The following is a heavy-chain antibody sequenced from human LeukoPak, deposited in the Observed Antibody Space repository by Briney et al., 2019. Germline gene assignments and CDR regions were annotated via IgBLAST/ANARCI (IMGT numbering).Heavy chain of an antibody. D-gene: IGHD6-6*01. Sequence: SETLSLTCSVSGDSITSREYYWGWIRQPPGKGLEWIGSIYYSGSTYYNPSLKSRVTISVDTSRNQFSLKLSPVTAADTAVYYCARHEEYSSSSDAFDIWGQGTMVTVSS. CDR2: IYYSGST. V-gene: IGHV4-39*01. J-gene: IGHJ3*02. CDR3: ARHEEYSSSSDAFDI. CDR1: GDSITSREYY.